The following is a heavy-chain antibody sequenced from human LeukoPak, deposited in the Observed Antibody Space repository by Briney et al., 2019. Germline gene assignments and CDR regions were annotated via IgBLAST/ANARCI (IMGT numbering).Heavy chain of an antibody. CDR3: ARVDYGDYPRDWYFDL. CDR1: GGSFSGYY. CDR2: INHSGST. Sequence: SETLSLTCAVYGGSFSGYYWSWIRQPPGKGLEWIGEINHSGSTNYNPSLKSRVTISVDTSKNQFSLKLSSVTAADTAVYYCARVDYGDYPRDWYFDLWGRGTLVTVSS. V-gene: IGHV4-34*01. J-gene: IGHJ2*01. D-gene: IGHD4-17*01.